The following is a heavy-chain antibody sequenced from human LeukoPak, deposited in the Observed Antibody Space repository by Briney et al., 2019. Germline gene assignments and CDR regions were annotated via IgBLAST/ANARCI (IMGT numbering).Heavy chain of an antibody. CDR3: AKHGWDSRGWPYYYYGMDV. V-gene: IGHV4-59*08. D-gene: IGHD6-19*01. CDR2: IYYSGST. CDR1: GGTISNYY. J-gene: IGHJ6*02. Sequence: SETLSLTCTVSGGTISNYYWSWIRPPPGKGLGWIGYIYYSGSTNYNPPLRSRVTISLDTSKNQFSLKLSSVTAADTAVYYCAKHGWDSRGWPYYYYGMDVWGQGTTVTVSS.